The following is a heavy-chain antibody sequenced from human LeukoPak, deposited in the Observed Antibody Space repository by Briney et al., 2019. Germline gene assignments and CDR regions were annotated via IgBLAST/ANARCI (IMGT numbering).Heavy chain of an antibody. J-gene: IGHJ2*01. Sequence: SETLSLTCTVSGASISSYYWSWVRQPPGKGLEYIGYIYYSGRTNYNPSLKSRVTISVDTSKNQFSLKLSSVTAADTAVYYCARLGLAARPKPFDLWGRGTLVTVSS. V-gene: IGHV4-59*08. CDR1: GASISSYY. CDR2: IYYSGRT. CDR3: ARLGLAARPKPFDL. D-gene: IGHD6-6*01.